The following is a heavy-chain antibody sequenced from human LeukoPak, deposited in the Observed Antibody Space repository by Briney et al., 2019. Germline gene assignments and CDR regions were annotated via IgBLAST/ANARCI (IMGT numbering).Heavy chain of an antibody. V-gene: IGHV4-38-2*01. CDR1: GYSISSGYY. CDR3: ARVGGVGYYYYMDV. Sequence: SETLCLTCAVSGYSISSGYYWGWIRQPPGKGLEWIGSIYHSGSTYYNPSLKSRVTISVDTSKNQFSLKLSSVTAADTAVYYCARVGGVGYYYYMDVWGKGTTVTVSS. CDR2: IYHSGST. D-gene: IGHD3-16*01. J-gene: IGHJ6*03.